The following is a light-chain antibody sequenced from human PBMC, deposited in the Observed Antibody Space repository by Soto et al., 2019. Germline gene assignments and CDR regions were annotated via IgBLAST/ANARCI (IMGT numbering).Light chain of an antibody. CDR3: SSFAGSTNFPYV. CDR1: SSDVGAYDY. J-gene: IGLJ1*01. Sequence: QSALTQPPSASGSPGQSVTISCTGTSSDVGAYDYVSWYQQHPGKAPKLMIYEINKRPSGVPDRFSGSKSGNTASLTVSGLQAADEADYYCSSFAGSTNFPYVFGTGTKVTVL. V-gene: IGLV2-8*01. CDR2: EIN.